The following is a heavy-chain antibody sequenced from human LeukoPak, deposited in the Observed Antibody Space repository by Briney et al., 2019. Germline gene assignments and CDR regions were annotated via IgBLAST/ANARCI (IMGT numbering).Heavy chain of an antibody. CDR1: GFTFNNYG. CDR3: AKDLTPLGYSSWDY. CDR2: ISFDGSNK. Sequence: PGGSLRLSCAASGFTFNNYGMHWVRQAPGKGLEWLAVISFDGSNKYYADSVKGRFTISRDNSKSTVYLEINSPRAVDTAVYYCAKDLTPLGYSSWDYWGQGTLVTVSS. J-gene: IGHJ4*02. D-gene: IGHD5-18*01. V-gene: IGHV3-30*18.